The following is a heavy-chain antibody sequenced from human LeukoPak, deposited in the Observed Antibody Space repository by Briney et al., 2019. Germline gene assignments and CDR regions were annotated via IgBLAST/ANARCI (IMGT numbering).Heavy chain of an antibody. CDR1: GGSFSGYY. D-gene: IGHD4-11*01. CDR2: ISHSGST. CDR3: ARYHDYSNYYYYGMDV. V-gene: IGHV4-34*01. J-gene: IGHJ6*02. Sequence: PSETLSLTCAVYGGSFSGYYWSWIRQPPGKGLEWIGEISHSGSTNYNPSLKSRVTISVDTSKNQFSLKLSSVTAADTAVYYCARYHDYSNYYYYGMDVWGQGTTVTVSS.